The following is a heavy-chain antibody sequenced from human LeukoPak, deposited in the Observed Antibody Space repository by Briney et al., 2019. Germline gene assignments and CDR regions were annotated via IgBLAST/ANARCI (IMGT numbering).Heavy chain of an antibody. J-gene: IGHJ5*02. V-gene: IGHV1-3*01. CDR2: INAGNGNT. Sequence: ASVKVSCKASGYTFTSYAMHWVRQAPGQRLEWMGWINAGNGNTKYSQKFQGRVTITRDTSASTAYMELSSLRSEDTAVSYCARERAVGATTSWFDPWGQGTLVTVSS. CDR1: GYTFTSYA. CDR3: ARERAVGATTSWFDP. D-gene: IGHD1-26*01.